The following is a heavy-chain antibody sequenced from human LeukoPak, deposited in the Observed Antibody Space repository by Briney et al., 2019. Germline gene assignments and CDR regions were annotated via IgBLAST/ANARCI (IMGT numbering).Heavy chain of an antibody. J-gene: IGHJ3*02. CDR2: ISGSGGST. Sequence: PGGSLRLSCTASGFTFSSYWMSWVRQAPGKGLEWVSAISGSGGSTYYADSVKGRFTISRDNSKNTLYLQMNSLRAEDTAVYYCARLIGQWLVDDAFDIWGQGTMVTVSS. CDR1: GFTFSSYW. V-gene: IGHV3-23*01. CDR3: ARLIGQWLVDDAFDI. D-gene: IGHD6-19*01.